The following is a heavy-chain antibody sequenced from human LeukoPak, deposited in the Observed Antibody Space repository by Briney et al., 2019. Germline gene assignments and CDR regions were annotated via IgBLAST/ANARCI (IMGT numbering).Heavy chain of an antibody. CDR2: ISGSGGST. J-gene: IGHJ6*03. CDR3: AKSYYDFWSGYYLHYYMDV. D-gene: IGHD3-3*01. Sequence: PGGSLRLSCAASGFTFDDYAMHWVRQAPGKGLEWVSGISGSGGSTHYADSVKGRFTISRDNSKNTLYLQMNSLRAEDTAVYYCAKSYYDFWSGYYLHYYMDVWGKGTTVTVSS. V-gene: IGHV3-23*01. CDR1: GFTFDDYA.